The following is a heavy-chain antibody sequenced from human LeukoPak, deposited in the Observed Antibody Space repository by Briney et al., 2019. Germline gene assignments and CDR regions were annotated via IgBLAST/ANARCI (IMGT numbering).Heavy chain of an antibody. Sequence: GASVKVSCKASGYTFTGYYIHWVRQAPGQGLEWMGWINPSSGGTNYGQKFQGRVTMTRDTSISTAYMELSRLRSVDTAVYYCAREKRIEYDYGDYGMGFDYWGQGTLVTVSS. V-gene: IGHV1-2*02. CDR3: AREKRIEYDYGDYGMGFDY. D-gene: IGHD4-17*01. J-gene: IGHJ4*02. CDR1: GYTFTGYY. CDR2: INPSSGGT.